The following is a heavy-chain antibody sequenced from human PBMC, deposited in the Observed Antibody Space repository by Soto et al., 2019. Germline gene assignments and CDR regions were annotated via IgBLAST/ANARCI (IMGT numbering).Heavy chain of an antibody. Sequence: ASVKVSCKASGYTLTSYYLHWVRQAPGQGPEWMGIINPSGGITNDAQKFQDRVTMTSDTSTSTVYMELSSLRSEDAAVYYCARGISTTRYYYYYGMDVWGQGTTVTVSS. D-gene: IGHD2-2*01. CDR3: ARGISTTRYYYYYGMDV. CDR2: INPSGGIT. J-gene: IGHJ6*02. CDR1: GYTLTSYY. V-gene: IGHV1-46*01.